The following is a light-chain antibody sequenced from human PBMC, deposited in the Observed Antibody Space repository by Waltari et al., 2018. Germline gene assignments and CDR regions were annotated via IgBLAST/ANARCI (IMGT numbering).Light chain of an antibody. CDR1: QSVRSY. Sequence: EIVLTQSPATLSLSPGERATLSCRASQSVRSYLAWYQQKPGQAPRLLIYDASNRATGIPARFSGSWSATDFTLTINSLEPEEFAVYYCQQRDIWPLAFGGGTKVQIK. CDR3: QQRDIWPLA. J-gene: IGKJ4*01. CDR2: DAS. V-gene: IGKV3-11*01.